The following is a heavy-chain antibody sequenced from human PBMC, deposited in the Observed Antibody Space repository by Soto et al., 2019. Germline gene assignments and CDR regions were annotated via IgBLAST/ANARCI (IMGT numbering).Heavy chain of an antibody. V-gene: IGHV4-31*03. CDR3: ALGMFMDV. CDR2: IDSSGTT. J-gene: IGHJ6*03. CDR1: GGSITTSGHY. Sequence: QVQLQESGPGLVKPSQTLSLSCSVSGGSITTSGHYWNWVRQRPGRGLEWIGYIDSSGTTYYNPSLKTRLAMSVEPSTNQISLKLSSVTAADTALYFCALGMFMDVWGRGTTVIVSS. D-gene: IGHD3-16*01.